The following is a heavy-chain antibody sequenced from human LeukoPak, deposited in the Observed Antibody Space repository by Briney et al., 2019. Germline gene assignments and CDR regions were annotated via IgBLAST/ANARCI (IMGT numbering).Heavy chain of an antibody. CDR2: ISWNSGSI. D-gene: IGHD3-22*01. Sequence: PGGSLRLSCAASGFTFDDYALHWVRQAPGKGLEWVPGISWNSGSIGYADSVKGRFTISRDNAKNSLYLQMNSLRAEDMALYYCAKGHEYYYDSSGYYLSYDAFDIWGQGTMVTVSS. CDR3: AKGHEYYYDSSGYYLSYDAFDI. CDR1: GFTFDDYA. J-gene: IGHJ3*02. V-gene: IGHV3-9*03.